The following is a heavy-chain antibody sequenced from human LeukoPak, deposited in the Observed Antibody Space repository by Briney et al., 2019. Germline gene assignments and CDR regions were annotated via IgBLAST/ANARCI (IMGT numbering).Heavy chain of an antibody. CDR2: ISGSGGST. J-gene: IGHJ4*02. V-gene: IGHV3-23*01. D-gene: IGHD6-19*01. CDR1: GFTSSSYA. Sequence: GGSLRLSCAASGFTSSSYAKSWVRQAPGKGLEWVSGISGSGGSTYSADSVKGRFTISRDNSKNTLYLQMNSLRAEDTAVYYCAKGLGIAVAAPFDYWGQGTLVTVSS. CDR3: AKGLGIAVAAPFDY.